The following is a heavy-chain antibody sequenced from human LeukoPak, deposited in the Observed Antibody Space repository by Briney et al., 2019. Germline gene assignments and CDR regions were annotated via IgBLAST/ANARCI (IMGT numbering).Heavy chain of an antibody. D-gene: IGHD1-26*01. CDR2: ISAYNGNT. CDR1: GYTFTSYG. V-gene: IGHV1-18*01. J-gene: IGHJ4*02. CDR3: ARDLASSSWFSGSYYAFDY. Sequence: ASVKVSCKASGYTFTSYGISWVRQAPGQGLEWMGWISAYNGNTNYAQKLQGRVTTTTDTSTSTAYMELRSLRSDDTAVYYCARDLASSSWFSGSYYAFDYWGQGTLVTVSS.